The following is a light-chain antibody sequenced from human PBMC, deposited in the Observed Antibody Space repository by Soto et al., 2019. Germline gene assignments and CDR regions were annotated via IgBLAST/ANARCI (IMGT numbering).Light chain of an antibody. V-gene: IGKV3-11*01. J-gene: IGKJ5*01. CDR1: QSFRGL. CDR3: QQRHRWPIT. CDR2: DAY. Sequence: VLTQAPVTLSFSPGERATLSCMASQSFRGLLAWYQQKPGQAPRLLIYDAYNRATGIPPRFSGSGSGTDFTLTISSLEPEDSAVYYCQQRHRWPITFGQGTRLEIK.